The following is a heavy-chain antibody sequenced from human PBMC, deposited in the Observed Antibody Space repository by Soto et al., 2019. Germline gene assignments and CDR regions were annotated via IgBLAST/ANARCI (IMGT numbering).Heavy chain of an antibody. Sequence: EVQLVEAGGDLVQPGGSLRLSCVASGFTLSSYWMHWVRQAPGKGLVWVSRISSDGSTTNYADSVKGRFTISRDNARNTLFLQMDSLRAEVTALYYCTRVINGRSGLFDYWGQGTLVTVSS. CDR1: GFTLSSYW. J-gene: IGHJ4*02. CDR3: TRVINGRSGLFDY. V-gene: IGHV3-74*01. CDR2: ISSDGSTT. D-gene: IGHD2-8*01.